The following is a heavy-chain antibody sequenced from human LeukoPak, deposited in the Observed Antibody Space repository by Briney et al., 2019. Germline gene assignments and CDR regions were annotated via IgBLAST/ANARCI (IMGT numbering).Heavy chain of an antibody. J-gene: IGHJ2*01. Sequence: GGSLRLSCAASGFTFSSYAMHWVRQAPGKGLEWVAFISNDGGNEYYSDSMKGRFTISRDNSKNTLYLQMNSLRLEDTGVYYCVRDEEDYDIYFDLWGRGTLVTVSS. V-gene: IGHV3-30*04. D-gene: IGHD4-17*01. CDR1: GFTFSSYA. CDR2: ISNDGGNE. CDR3: VRDEEDYDIYFDL.